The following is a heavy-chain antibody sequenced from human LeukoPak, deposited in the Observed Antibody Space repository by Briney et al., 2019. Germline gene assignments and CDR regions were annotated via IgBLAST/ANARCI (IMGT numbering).Heavy chain of an antibody. CDR2: IYYSGST. V-gene: IGHV4-59*08. CDR3: ATPGGTDAFDI. J-gene: IGHJ3*02. Sequence: PSETLSLTCTVSGGSISSYYWSWIRQPPGKGLEWIGYIYYSGSTNYNPSLKSRVTISVDTSKNQFSLKLSSVTAADTAVYYCATPGGTDAFDIWGQGTMVTVSS. D-gene: IGHD3-16*01. CDR1: GGSISSYY.